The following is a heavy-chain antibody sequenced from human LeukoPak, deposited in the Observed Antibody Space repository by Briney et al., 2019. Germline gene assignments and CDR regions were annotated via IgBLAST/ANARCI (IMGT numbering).Heavy chain of an antibody. D-gene: IGHD3-16*02. Sequence: ASVKVSCKASGDNFRSYALTWVRQAPGQGLEWMGWINPNSGGTNYAQKFQGRVTMTRDTSISTAYMELSRLRSDDTAVYYCARDDTFDYVWGSYRYLDYWGQGTLVTVSS. J-gene: IGHJ4*02. CDR3: ARDDTFDYVWGSYRYLDY. V-gene: IGHV1-2*02. CDR2: INPNSGGT. CDR1: GDNFRSYA.